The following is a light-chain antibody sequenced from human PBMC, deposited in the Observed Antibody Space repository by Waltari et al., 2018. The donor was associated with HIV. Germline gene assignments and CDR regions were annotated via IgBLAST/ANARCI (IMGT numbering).Light chain of an antibody. CDR2: RET. Sequence: SVLTQPPSASGTPGQKVTISCSGSSSNIGSNSEFWSQQLPGAAPKPLIYRETQWPAGFPDRLAGSKSGTAASLAISGLRSEDEAVYSCATWDDSLNGVLFGGGTNLNVL. CDR3: ATWDDSLNGVL. V-gene: IGLV1-47*01. CDR1: SSNIGSNS. J-gene: IGLJ2*01.